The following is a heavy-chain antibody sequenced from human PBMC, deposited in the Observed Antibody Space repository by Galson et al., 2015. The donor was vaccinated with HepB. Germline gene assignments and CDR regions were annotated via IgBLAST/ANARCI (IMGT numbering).Heavy chain of an antibody. CDR3: AKSPSRSWSEFDI. V-gene: IGHV3-23*01. CDR1: GFTVSSYA. D-gene: IGHD6-13*01. Sequence: FLRLSCAAPGFTVSSYAMNWVRQAPGKGLEWVSGISDSGATTHYAASVKGRFTISRDNSKNTLYLQMNSLRAEDSALYYCAKSPSRSWSEFDIWGQGTMVIVSS. J-gene: IGHJ3*02. CDR2: ISDSGATT.